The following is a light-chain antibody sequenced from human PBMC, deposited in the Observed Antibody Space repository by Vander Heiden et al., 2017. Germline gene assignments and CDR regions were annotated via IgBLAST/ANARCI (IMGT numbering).Light chain of an antibody. CDR3: QQLNNSPLT. CDR1: QGISSY. CDR2: SAS. Sequence: IQLTQSPSSLSASVGDRVTITCRASQGISSYLAWYQQKPGKAPKLLIYSASTLQSGVPSRFSGSGSGTDFTLTISSLQPEDFATYYCQQLNNSPLTFGGGTKVEIK. J-gene: IGKJ4*01. V-gene: IGKV1-9*01.